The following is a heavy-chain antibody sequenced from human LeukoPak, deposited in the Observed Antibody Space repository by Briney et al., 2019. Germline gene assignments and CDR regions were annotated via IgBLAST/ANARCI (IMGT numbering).Heavy chain of an antibody. CDR3: ARGRRFGELFGYYYYMDV. V-gene: IGHV1-8*03. CDR1: GYTFTSYD. D-gene: IGHD3-10*01. J-gene: IGHJ6*03. CDR2: MNPNSGNT. Sequence: GASVKVSCKASGYTFTSYDINWVRQATGQGLEWMGWMNPNSGNTGYAQKFQGRVTITRNTSISTAYMELSSLRSEDTAVYYCARGRRFGELFGYYYYMDVWGKRTTVTVSS.